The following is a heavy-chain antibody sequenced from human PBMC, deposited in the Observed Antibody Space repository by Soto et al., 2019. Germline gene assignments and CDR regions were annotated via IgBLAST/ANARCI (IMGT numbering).Heavy chain of an antibody. CDR2: IYYSGST. V-gene: IGHV4-59*01. CDR3: ARERGRHGMDV. J-gene: IGHJ6*02. CDR1: GGSISSYY. Sequence: SETLSLTCTVSGGSISSYYWSWIRQPPGKGLEWIGYIYYSGSTNYNPSLKSRVTISVDTSKNQFSLKLSSVTAADTAVYYCARERGRHGMDVWGQGTTVTVSS.